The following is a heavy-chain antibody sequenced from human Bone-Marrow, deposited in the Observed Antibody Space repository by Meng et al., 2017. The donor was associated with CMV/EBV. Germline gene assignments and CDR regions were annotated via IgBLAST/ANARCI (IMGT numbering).Heavy chain of an antibody. Sequence: GGSLRLSCAASGFTFSSYGMHWVRQAPGKGLEWVAFIRYDGSNKFYAASVKGRFTISRDNSKNTLYLQMNSLRAEDTAVYYCAKESGSYSAFDIWGQGTMVTFSS. J-gene: IGHJ3*02. V-gene: IGHV3-30*02. CDR2: IRYDGSNK. D-gene: IGHD1-26*01. CDR3: AKESGSYSAFDI. CDR1: GFTFSSYG.